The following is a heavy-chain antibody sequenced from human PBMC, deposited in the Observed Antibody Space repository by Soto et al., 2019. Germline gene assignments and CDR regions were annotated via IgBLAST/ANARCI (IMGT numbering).Heavy chain of an antibody. V-gene: IGHV1-69*05. Sequence: QVQLVQSGAEVKKPGSSVKVSCKASGGTFSNYALSWVRQAPGQGLEWMGDIIPIFGTTNNAQKFQGRVTITTDEATSKAYMELSSLRSEDTAVYYCARRGERDYYDTGGYGWGQGTLVTVSS. CDR2: IIPIFGTT. J-gene: IGHJ1*01. CDR3: ARRGERDYYDTGGYG. CDR1: GGTFSNYA. D-gene: IGHD3-22*01.